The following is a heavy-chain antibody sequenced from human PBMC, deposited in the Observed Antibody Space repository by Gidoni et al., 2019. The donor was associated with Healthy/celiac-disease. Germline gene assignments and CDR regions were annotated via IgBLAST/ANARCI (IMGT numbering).Heavy chain of an antibody. CDR2: ST. D-gene: IGHD2-8*01. J-gene: IGHJ6*02. CDR3: ARLYCTNGVCYYYYYYGMDV. Sequence: STYYNPSLKSRVTISVDTSKNQFSLKLSSVTAADTAVYYCARLYCTNGVCYYYYYYGMDVWGQGTTVTVSS. V-gene: IGHV4-39*01.